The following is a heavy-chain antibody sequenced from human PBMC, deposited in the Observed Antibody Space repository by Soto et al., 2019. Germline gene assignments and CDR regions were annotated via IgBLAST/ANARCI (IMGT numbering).Heavy chain of an antibody. CDR2: ISAYNGNT. D-gene: IGHD1-26*01. CDR1: GYTFTSYG. V-gene: IGHV1-18*04. J-gene: IGHJ4*02. CDR3: ARDIPPPAPTYSGSYEFPDY. Sequence: QVQLVQSGAEVKKPGASVKVSCKASGYTFTSYGISWVRQAPGQGLEWMGWISAYNGNTNYAQKLQGRVTMTTDTSTSTAYMELRSLRSDDTAVYYCARDIPPPAPTYSGSYEFPDYWGQGTLVTVSS.